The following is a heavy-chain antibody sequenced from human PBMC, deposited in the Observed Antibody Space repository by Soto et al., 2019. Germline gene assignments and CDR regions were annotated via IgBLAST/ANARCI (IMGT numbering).Heavy chain of an antibody. CDR2: ISVGGRTI. CDR1: GFAFTDYY. CDR3: ARGTPVTGTENTDYLDH. Sequence: QVQPVESGGGLVKPGESLRLSCVASGFAFTDYYMTWIRQAPGKGLEWVSYISVGGRTIYYAESVRGRFTVSRDNAKISVFLQMNSLRAEDTAVYYCARGTPVTGTENTDYLDHWGQGTLVTVSS. V-gene: IGHV3-11*01. J-gene: IGHJ4*02. D-gene: IGHD1-20*01.